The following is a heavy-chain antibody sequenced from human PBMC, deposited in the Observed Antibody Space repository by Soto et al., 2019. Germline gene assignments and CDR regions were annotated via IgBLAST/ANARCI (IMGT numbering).Heavy chain of an antibody. J-gene: IGHJ6*02. CDR3: ARASMVRGVIPNYYYYYGMYV. V-gene: IGHV5-51*01. D-gene: IGHD3-10*01. CDR2: IYPGDSDT. Sequence: PGESLKISCKGSGYSFTSYWIGWVRQMPGKGLEWMGIIYPGDSDTRYSPSFQGQVTISADKSISTAYLQWSSLKASDTAMYYCARASMVRGVIPNYYYYYGMYVWGQGTTVTVS. CDR1: GYSFTSYW.